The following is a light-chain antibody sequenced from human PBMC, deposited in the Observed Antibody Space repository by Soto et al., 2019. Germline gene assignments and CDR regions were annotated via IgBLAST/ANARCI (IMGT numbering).Light chain of an antibody. CDR1: GSDVGGYHY. V-gene: IGLV2-14*01. Sequence: QSVLTQPASVSGSPGQSITISCTGTGSDVGGYHYVSWYQHHPGKAPKLMIYEVSNRPSGVSNRFSGSKSGNTASLTISGLQAEDEADYYCNSYTRSATVVFGGGTKLTVL. CDR2: EVS. J-gene: IGLJ2*01. CDR3: NSYTRSATVV.